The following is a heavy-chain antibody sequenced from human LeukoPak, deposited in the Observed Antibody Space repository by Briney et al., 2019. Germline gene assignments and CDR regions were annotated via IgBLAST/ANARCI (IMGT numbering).Heavy chain of an antibody. D-gene: IGHD6-13*01. CDR3: ARDQSSSWSNYYYMDV. CDR1: GYTFNTYA. J-gene: IGHJ6*03. Sequence: ASVKVSCKASGYTFNTYAMNWVRQAPGQGPEWMGWINTNTGNPTYAQGFTGRFVFSLDTSVSTAYLQISSLKAEDTAVYYCARDQSSSWSNYYYMDVWGKGTTVTVS. CDR2: INTNTGNP. V-gene: IGHV7-4-1*02.